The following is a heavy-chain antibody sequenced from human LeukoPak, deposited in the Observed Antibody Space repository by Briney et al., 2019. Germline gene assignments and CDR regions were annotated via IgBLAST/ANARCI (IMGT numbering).Heavy chain of an antibody. CDR3: ANREYTYAYGPFDH. CDR1: GFTFSSYG. D-gene: IGHD5-18*01. V-gene: IGHV3-23*01. Sequence: GGSLRLSCAASGFTFSSYGMSWVRQAPGKGLEWVSSISGSGDNTYYGDSVKGRFTISRDNSKNTLSLQMNSLRAEDSAVYYCANREYTYAYGPFDHWGQGTLVTVSS. CDR2: ISGSGDNT. J-gene: IGHJ4*02.